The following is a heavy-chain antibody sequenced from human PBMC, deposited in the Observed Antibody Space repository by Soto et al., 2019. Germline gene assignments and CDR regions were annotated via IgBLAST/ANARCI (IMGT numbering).Heavy chain of an antibody. D-gene: IGHD1-7*01. V-gene: IGHV4-4*02. CDR1: GGSFTSNNW. J-gene: IGHJ4*02. CDR2: IYRTGGT. Sequence: SETLSLTCAVSGGSFTSNNWWTWVRQPPGQGLEWIGEIYRTGGTNYNPSLKSRVTISLDKSENQFSLKVTSLTAADTAVYYCASRDPGTSVDYWGQGSLVTVSS. CDR3: ASRDPGTSVDY.